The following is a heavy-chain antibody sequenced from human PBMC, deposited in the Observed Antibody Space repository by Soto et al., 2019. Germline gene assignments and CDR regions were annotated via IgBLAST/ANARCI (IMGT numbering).Heavy chain of an antibody. CDR1: GGTFSSYT. Sequence: QVQLVQSGAEVKKPGSSVKVSCKASGGTFSSYTISWVRQAPGQGLEWMGRIIPILGIANYAQKFQGRVXIXAXTSTSTAYMELSSLRSEDTAVYYCARDHQRSYGMDVWGQGTTVTVSS. J-gene: IGHJ6*02. V-gene: IGHV1-69*08. CDR3: ARDHQRSYGMDV. CDR2: IIPILGIA.